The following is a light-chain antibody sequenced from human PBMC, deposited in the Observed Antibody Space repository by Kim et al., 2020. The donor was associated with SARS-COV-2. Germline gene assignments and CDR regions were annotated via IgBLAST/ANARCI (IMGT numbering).Light chain of an antibody. CDR2: DVS. CDR1: SSDVGGFDY. V-gene: IGLV2-14*03. Sequence: QSALTQPASVSGSPGQSITISCTGTSSDVGGFDYVSWYQQYPDKAPKLIIYDVSKRPSGVSGRFSGSRSGNTASLTISGLQAEDEAHYYCNSYTTNNTPYVFGTGTKVTVL. J-gene: IGLJ1*01. CDR3: NSYTTNNTPYV.